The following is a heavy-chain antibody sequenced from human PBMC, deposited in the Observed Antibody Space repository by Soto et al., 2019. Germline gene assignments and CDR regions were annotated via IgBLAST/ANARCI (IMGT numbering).Heavy chain of an antibody. CDR3: ARLIYDSRLNYLYFDS. Sequence: TSETLSLTCDVSGVSISSGNWRSWVRQSPEKGLEWIGEVYRDGSANYHPSLERRVAISVDTSKNQFSLRLNSVTAADTAMYYCARLIYDSRLNYLYFDSWGQGTLVTVSS. J-gene: IGHJ4*02. D-gene: IGHD3-22*01. CDR1: GVSISSGNW. V-gene: IGHV4-4*02. CDR2: VYRDGSA.